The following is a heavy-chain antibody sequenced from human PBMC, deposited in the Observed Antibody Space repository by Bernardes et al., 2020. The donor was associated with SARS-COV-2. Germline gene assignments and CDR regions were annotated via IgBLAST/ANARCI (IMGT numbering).Heavy chain of an antibody. CDR1: GFTFSDSA. CDR3: TRITCTSTSCSYYGKDV. Sequence: GRSLRLSCAASGFTFSDSAIHWVRRASGKGLEWVGRIKSRANSYATAYAASVKGRFTLSRDDSKNSAYLQMNSLKTEDTAVYYCTRITCTSTSCSYYGKDVWGQGTTVTVSS. J-gene: IGHJ6*02. V-gene: IGHV3-73*01. CDR2: IKSRANSYAT. D-gene: IGHD2-2*01.